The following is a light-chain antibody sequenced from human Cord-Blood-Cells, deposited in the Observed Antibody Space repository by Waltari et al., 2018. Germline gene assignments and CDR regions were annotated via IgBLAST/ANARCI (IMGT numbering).Light chain of an antibody. V-gene: IGKV4-1*01. CDR1: QSVLYSSNNKNY. CDR2: WAS. CDR3: QQYYSTPT. J-gene: IGKJ3*01. Sequence: DIVMTQSPDFLAVSLGERATINCKSSQSVLYSSNNKNYLTLYQQKPGQPPKLLIYWASTRESGVPDRFSGSGSGTDFTLTISSLQAEDVAVYYCQQYYSTPTFGPGTKVDIK.